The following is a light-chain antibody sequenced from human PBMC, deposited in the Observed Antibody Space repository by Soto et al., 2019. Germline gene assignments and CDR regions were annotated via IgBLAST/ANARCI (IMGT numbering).Light chain of an antibody. CDR2: DVS. CDR3: QQFHNLP. J-gene: IGKJ4*01. CDR1: QDIRNC. V-gene: IGKV1-33*01. Sequence: DIQMTQSPSSLSTSEGDRVSITCQASQDIRNCLHWDQRNPGKDPHLLIYDVSDLGAGIPSRFSGSGSGTDFTVTVHSLQPEDVATHYCQQFHNLPFGGGTKVELK.